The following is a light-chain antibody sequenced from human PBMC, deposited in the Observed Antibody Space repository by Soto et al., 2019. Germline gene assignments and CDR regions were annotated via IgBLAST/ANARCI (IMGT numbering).Light chain of an antibody. CDR2: AAS. CDR3: QQLNSYPP. J-gene: IGKJ3*01. V-gene: IGKV1-9*01. CDR1: QGISSD. Sequence: IQLTQSPSSLSASVGDRVTITCRASQGISSDLAWYQQKPGKAHKLLIYAASTLQSGVPSRFSGSGSGTDFTHTISSLQPEDFATYYCQQLNSYPPFDPGTKVDIK.